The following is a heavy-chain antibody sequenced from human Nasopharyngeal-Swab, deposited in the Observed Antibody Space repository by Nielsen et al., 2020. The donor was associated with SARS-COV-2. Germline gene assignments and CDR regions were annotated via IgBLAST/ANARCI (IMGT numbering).Heavy chain of an antibody. CDR2: IGVSGTMT. D-gene: IGHD6-13*01. V-gene: IGHV3-23*01. J-gene: IGHJ4*02. Sequence: GGALRLSCAASGFTCSRSALTWVRQAPGKGLEWVSAIGVSGTMTYYADFVRGRFTISRDNSKNTLYLQMNSLRAEDTAVYYCARGSSRGMFDYWGQGTLVTVSS. CDR1: GFTCSRSA. CDR3: ARGSSRGMFDY.